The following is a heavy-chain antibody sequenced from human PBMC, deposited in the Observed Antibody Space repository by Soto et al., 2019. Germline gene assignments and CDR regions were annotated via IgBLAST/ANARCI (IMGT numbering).Heavy chain of an antibody. CDR1: GYTFTGYY. CDR2: INPNSGGT. V-gene: IGHV1-2*02. CDR3: ARSDPPMVRGVILYYYGMDV. D-gene: IGHD3-10*01. J-gene: IGHJ6*02. Sequence: SVKDSCKASGYTFTGYYMHWVRQAPVQGLEWMGWINPNSGGTNYAQKFQGRVTMTRDTSISTAYMELSRLRSDDTAVYYCARSDPPMVRGVILYYYGMDVWGQGTTVTVSS.